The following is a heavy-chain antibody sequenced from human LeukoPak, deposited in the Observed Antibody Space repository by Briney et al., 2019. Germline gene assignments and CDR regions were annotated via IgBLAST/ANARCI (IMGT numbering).Heavy chain of an antibody. D-gene: IGHD5-24*01. Sequence: PSETLSLTCTVSGGSISSYYWSWIRQPPGKGLEWIGYIYYSGSTKYNPSLKSRATISIDTSKNQFSLKLNSVTAADTAVYYCARVMAVNPDWFDPWGQGTLVTVSS. CDR1: GGSISSYY. CDR3: ARVMAVNPDWFDP. CDR2: IYYSGST. J-gene: IGHJ5*02. V-gene: IGHV4-59*08.